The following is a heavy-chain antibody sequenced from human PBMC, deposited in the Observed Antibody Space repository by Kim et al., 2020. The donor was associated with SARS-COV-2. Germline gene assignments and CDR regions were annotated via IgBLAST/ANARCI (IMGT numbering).Heavy chain of an antibody. V-gene: IGHV4-34*01. CDR2: INHSGST. CDR3: ARDRRGVVATPRGYYFDY. D-gene: IGHD2-2*01. CDR1: GGSFSGYY. J-gene: IGHJ4*02. Sequence: SETLSLTCAVYGGSFSGYYWSWIRQPPGKGLEWIGEINHSGSTNYNPSLKSRVTISVDTSKNQFSLKLSSVTAADTAVYYCARDRRGVVATPRGYYFDYWGQGTLVTVSS.